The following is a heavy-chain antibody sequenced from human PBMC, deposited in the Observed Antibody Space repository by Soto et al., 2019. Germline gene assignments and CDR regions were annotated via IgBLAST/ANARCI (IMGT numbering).Heavy chain of an antibody. J-gene: IGHJ4*02. V-gene: IGHV4-59*08. Sequence: SETLSLTCTVSGGSISSYYWSWIRQPPGKGLEWIGYIYYSGSTNYNPSLKSRVTISVDTSKNQYSLKLSSVTAADTAVYYCARHHVDILTGYNSARFDYWGQGTLVTVSS. CDR1: GGSISSYY. CDR3: ARHHVDILTGYNSARFDY. CDR2: IYYSGST. D-gene: IGHD3-9*01.